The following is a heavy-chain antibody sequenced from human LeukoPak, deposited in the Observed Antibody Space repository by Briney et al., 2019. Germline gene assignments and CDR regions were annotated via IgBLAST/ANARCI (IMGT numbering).Heavy chain of an antibody. CDR2: IYTSGST. CDR1: GGSISSYY. V-gene: IGHV4-4*07. J-gene: IGHJ4*02. CDR3: ARAHYYGSGSYYNVMFDY. Sequence: PSETLSLTCTVSGGSISSYYWSWIRQPAGKGLEWIGRIYTSGSTNYNPSLKSRVTMSVDTSKNQFSLKLSSVTAADTAVYYCARAHYYGSGSYYNVMFDYWGQGTLVTVSS. D-gene: IGHD3-10*01.